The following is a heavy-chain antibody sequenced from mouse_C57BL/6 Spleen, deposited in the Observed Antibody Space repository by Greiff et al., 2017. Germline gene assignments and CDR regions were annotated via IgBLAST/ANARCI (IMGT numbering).Heavy chain of an antibody. J-gene: IGHJ2*01. D-gene: IGHD2-4*01. CDR1: GFTFTDYY. Sequence: EVMLVESGGGLVQPGGSLSLSCAASGFTFTDYYMSWVRQPPGKALEWLGFIRNKANGYTTEYSASVKGRFTISRDNSQSILYLQMNALRAEDSATYYCARWEDYDYFDYWGQGTTLTVSS. V-gene: IGHV7-3*01. CDR3: ARWEDYDYFDY. CDR2: IRNKANGYTT.